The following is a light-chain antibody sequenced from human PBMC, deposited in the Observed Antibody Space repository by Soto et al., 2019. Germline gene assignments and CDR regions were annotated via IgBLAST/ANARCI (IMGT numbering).Light chain of an antibody. V-gene: IGLV2-14*01. Sequence: QSALAQPASVSGSPGQSITISCTGTSSDVGTYNYVSWYQHHPGKAPKLMIYEVSNRPSGVSDRFSGSKSGNTASLTISGLQAEDEASYYCSSYTNDNTVVFGGGTKVTV. CDR2: EVS. CDR3: SSYTNDNTVV. CDR1: SSDVGTYNY. J-gene: IGLJ2*01.